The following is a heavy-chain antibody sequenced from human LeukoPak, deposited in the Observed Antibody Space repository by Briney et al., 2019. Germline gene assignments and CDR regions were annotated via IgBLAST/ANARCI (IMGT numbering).Heavy chain of an antibody. D-gene: IGHD5-24*01. CDR3: ARGGVGYNQYFFDY. CDR2: IIPIFGTA. V-gene: IGHV1-69*13. Sequence: ASVKVSCKASGGTFSSYAISWVRQAPGQGLEWMGGIIPIFGTANYAQKFQGRVTITADESTSTAYMELSSLRSEDTAVYYCARGGVGYNQYFFDYWGQGTLVTVSS. CDR1: GGTFSSYA. J-gene: IGHJ4*02.